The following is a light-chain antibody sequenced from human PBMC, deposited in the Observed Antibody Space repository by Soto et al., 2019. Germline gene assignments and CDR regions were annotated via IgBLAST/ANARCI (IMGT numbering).Light chain of an antibody. V-gene: IGKV1-5*01. Sequence: DIQMTQSPSTLSTSVGDRVTITCRASQSISSWLAWYQQKPGKAPKLLIYDASSLESGVPSRFSGSGSGTEFTITISSLQPDDFATYYCQQRNSWPTFGGGTKVDIK. CDR2: DAS. J-gene: IGKJ4*01. CDR3: QQRNSWPT. CDR1: QSISSW.